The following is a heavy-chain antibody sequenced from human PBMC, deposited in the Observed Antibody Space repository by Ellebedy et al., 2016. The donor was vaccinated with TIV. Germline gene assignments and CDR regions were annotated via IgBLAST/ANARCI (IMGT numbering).Heavy chain of an antibody. J-gene: IGHJ6*02. CDR3: ARAAHFYSYGMDV. CDR2: INHDGCEK. V-gene: IGHV3-7*01. CDR1: AFTLSLYW. Sequence: GESLKISXAASAFTLSLYWMSWVSHAPGKGLEWVANINHDGCEKYYVDSVKGRFTISRDNAKTSLFLQMSSLRGEDTAVYYCARAAHFYSYGMDVWGQGTTVTVSS.